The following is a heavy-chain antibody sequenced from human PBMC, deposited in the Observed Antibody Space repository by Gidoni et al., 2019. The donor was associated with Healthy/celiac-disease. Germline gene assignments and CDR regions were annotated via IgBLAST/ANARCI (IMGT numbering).Heavy chain of an antibody. CDR2: ISGSGGST. CDR3: AKDVVGATGYFDY. V-gene: IGHV3-23*01. CDR1: GLTFSSYA. J-gene: IGHJ4*02. Sequence: EVQLLESGGGLVQPGGSMRLSCAASGLTFSSYAMSWVRQAPGKGLEWVSAISGSGGSTYYADSVKGRFTISRDNSKNTLYLQMNSLRAEDTAVYYCAKDVVGATGYFDYWGQGTLVTVSS. D-gene: IGHD1-26*01.